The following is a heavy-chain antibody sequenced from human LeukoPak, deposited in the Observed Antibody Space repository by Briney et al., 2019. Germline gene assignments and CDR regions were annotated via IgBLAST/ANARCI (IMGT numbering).Heavy chain of an antibody. CDR3: ARDLLSSIPHP. V-gene: IGHV3-30-3*01. CDR2: ISYDGSNK. D-gene: IGHD2-2*01. CDR1: GFTFSSYA. J-gene: IGHJ5*02. Sequence: PGGSLRLSCAASGFTFSSYAMHWVRQAPGKGLEWVAVISYDGSNKYYADSVKGRFTISRDNSKNTLYLQMNSLRAEDTAVYYCARDLLSSIPHPWGQGTLVTVSS.